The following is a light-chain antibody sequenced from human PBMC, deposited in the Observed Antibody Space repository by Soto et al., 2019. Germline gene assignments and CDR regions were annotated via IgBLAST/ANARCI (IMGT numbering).Light chain of an antibody. CDR1: QSVSSN. CDR3: QQYDNWPPLT. Sequence: EIVMTQSPATLSVSPGERATLSCRASQSVSSNLAWYQQKPGQAPRLLIYGASTRATGIPGRFSGSGSGTEFALTISNLQSEDFAVYYCQQYDNWPPLTFG. CDR2: GAS. J-gene: IGKJ1*01. V-gene: IGKV3-15*01.